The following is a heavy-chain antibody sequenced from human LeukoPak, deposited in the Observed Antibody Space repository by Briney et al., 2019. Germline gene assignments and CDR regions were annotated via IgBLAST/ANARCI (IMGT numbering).Heavy chain of an antibody. J-gene: IGHJ4*02. CDR2: IKQDGSEK. Sequence: GGSLRLSCAASGFTFNSYWMSWVRQAPGKGLEWVANIKQDGSEKYYVDSVKGRFTISRDNAKNSLYLQMNSLRAEDTAVYYCAREGVSYDSSGYYERLFDYWGQGTLVTVSS. CDR3: AREGVSYDSSGYYERLFDY. V-gene: IGHV3-7*01. CDR1: GFTFNSYW. D-gene: IGHD3-22*01.